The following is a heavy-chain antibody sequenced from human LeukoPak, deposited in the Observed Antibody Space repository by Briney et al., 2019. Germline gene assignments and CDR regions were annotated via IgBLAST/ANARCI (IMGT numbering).Heavy chain of an antibody. V-gene: IGHV3-21*01. CDR3: AKCSGGNCYQSDDH. CDR2: ISSGSRYI. D-gene: IGHD2-15*01. CDR1: GFTFSAYS. J-gene: IGHJ5*02. Sequence: PGGSLRLSCAASGFTFSAYSMNWVRQAPGKGLEWGSSISSGSRYIYYADSVQGRFAISRDNAKDSLYLQMNSLRAEDTAVYYCAKCSGGNCYQSDDHWGQGTLVTVSP.